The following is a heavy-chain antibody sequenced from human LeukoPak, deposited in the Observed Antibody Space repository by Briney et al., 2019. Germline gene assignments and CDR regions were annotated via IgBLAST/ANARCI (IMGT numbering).Heavy chain of an antibody. CDR3: ARVLVVRDRTTTIYYGMDV. CDR1: GGSFSGYY. V-gene: IGHV4-34*01. D-gene: IGHD2-15*01. CDR2: INHSGST. Sequence: PSETLSLTCAVYGGSFSGYYWSWIRQPPGKGLEWIGEINHSGSTNYNPSLKSRVTISVDTSKNQFSLKLSSVTAADTAVSYCARVLVVRDRTTTIYYGMDVWGQGTTVTVSS. J-gene: IGHJ6*02.